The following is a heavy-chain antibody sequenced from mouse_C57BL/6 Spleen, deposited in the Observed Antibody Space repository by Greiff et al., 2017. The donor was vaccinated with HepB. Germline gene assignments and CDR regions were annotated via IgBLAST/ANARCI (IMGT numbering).Heavy chain of an antibody. CDR2: IDPSDSET. J-gene: IGHJ2*01. CDR1: GYTFTSYW. CDR3: ARWGSDYDGRYFDY. V-gene: IGHV1-52*01. D-gene: IGHD2-4*01. Sequence: VKLQQPGAELVRPGSSVKLSCKASGYTFTSYWMHWVKQRPIQGLEWIGNIDPSDSETHYNQKFKDKATLTVDKSSSTAYMQLSSLTSEDSAVYYCARWGSDYDGRYFDYWGQGTTLTVSS.